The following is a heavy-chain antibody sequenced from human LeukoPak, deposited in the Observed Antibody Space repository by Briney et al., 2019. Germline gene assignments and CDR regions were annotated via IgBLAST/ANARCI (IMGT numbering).Heavy chain of an antibody. CDR3: ARVPAVGSGRRILDY. CDR1: GGSISSSSYY. J-gene: IGHJ4*02. V-gene: IGHV4-39*07. Sequence: SETLSPTCTVSGGSISSSSYYWGWIRQPPGKGLEWIGSIYYSGSTYYNPSLKSRVTISVDTSKNQFSLKLSSVTAADTAVYYCARVPAVGSGRRILDYWGQGTLVTVSS. D-gene: IGHD3-10*01. CDR2: IYYSGST.